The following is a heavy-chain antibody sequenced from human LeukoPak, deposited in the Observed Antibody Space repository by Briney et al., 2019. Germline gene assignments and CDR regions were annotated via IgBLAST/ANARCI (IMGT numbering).Heavy chain of an antibody. CDR2: IKQDGSHK. CDR3: VREEGY. CDR1: GFTLSTYW. V-gene: IGHV3-7*03. Sequence: GGSLRLSCAASGFTLSTYWMYWVPQAPGKGLEWVANIKQDGSHKYYVDSVKGRFTISRDNAKNSLYLQMNSLRVEDTAVYYCVREEGYWGQGTLVTVSS. J-gene: IGHJ4*02.